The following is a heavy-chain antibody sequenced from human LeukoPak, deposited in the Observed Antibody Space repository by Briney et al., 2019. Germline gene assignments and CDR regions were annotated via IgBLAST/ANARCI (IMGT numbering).Heavy chain of an antibody. V-gene: IGHV3-23*01. CDR2: ILSSGIST. Sequence: GGSLRLSCAASGFTFTSYDMSWVRQAPGKGLEWVSGILSSGISTYNADSENRRFIISRDNSKNSLYLQMNGMRADDTAVYYCTRTYDFWSRWDFDYWGQGTLVTVSS. CDR3: TRTYDFWSRWDFDY. J-gene: IGHJ4*02. D-gene: IGHD3-3*01. CDR1: GFTFTSYD.